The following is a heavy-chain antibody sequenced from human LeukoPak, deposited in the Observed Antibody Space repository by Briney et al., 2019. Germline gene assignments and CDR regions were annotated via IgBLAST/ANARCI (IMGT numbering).Heavy chain of an antibody. CDR2: IYYSGST. CDR1: GGSISSYY. Sequence: SETLSLTCTVSGGSISSYYWSWIRQPPGKGLEWIGYIYYSGSTNYNPSLKSRVTISVDTSKNQFSLKLSSVTAADTAVYYCARDRDEVGATWYFDYWGQGTLVTVSS. J-gene: IGHJ4*01. V-gene: IGHV4-59*01. CDR3: ARDRDEVGATWYFDY. D-gene: IGHD1-26*01.